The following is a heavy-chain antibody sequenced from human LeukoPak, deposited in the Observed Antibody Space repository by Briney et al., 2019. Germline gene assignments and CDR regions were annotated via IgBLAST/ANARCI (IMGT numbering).Heavy chain of an antibody. CDR3: AKDGHYCTATSCFSSWLDP. Sequence: GGSLRLSCAASGFTFDVFTMHWVRHAPGKAPEWVGLIGYGGDPTFYAEYVKGRFTIFRDNTKKTLYLQMRSLRPEDTAFYYCAKDGHYCTATSCFSSWLDPWGQGTLVTVSS. CDR2: IGYGGDPT. J-gene: IGHJ5*01. D-gene: IGHD2-15*01. V-gene: IGHV3-43*01. CDR1: GFTFDVFT.